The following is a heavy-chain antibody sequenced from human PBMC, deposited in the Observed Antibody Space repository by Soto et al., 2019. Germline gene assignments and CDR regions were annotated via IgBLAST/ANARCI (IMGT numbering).Heavy chain of an antibody. Sequence: SETLSLTCTVSGGSISSSSYYWGWIRQPPGKGLEWIGSIYYSGSTYYNPSLKGRVTVSVDTSKNQFSLKLSSVTAADTAVYYCARHGYSSSWFLPWGQGTLVTVSS. CDR3: ARHGYSSSWFLP. D-gene: IGHD2-2*03. CDR1: GGSISSSSYY. J-gene: IGHJ5*02. V-gene: IGHV4-39*01. CDR2: IYYSGST.